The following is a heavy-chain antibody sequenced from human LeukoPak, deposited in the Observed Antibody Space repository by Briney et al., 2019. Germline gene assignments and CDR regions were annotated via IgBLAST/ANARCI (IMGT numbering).Heavy chain of an antibody. Sequence: GASVKVSCKASGYTFTSYNINWVRQATGQGLEWMGWMNPNSGNTGYAQKFQGRVTMTRNTSISTAYMELSSLRSEDTAVYYCASASGWTTNWFDPWGQGTLVTVSS. J-gene: IGHJ5*02. V-gene: IGHV1-8*01. D-gene: IGHD6-19*01. CDR3: ASASGWTTNWFDP. CDR2: MNPNSGNT. CDR1: GYTFTSYN.